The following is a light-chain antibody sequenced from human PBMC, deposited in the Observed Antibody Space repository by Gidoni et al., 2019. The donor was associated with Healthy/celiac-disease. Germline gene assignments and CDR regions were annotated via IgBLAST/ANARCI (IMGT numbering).Light chain of an antibody. V-gene: IGKV1-39*01. CDR3: QQDYNTPCT. CDR1: QSNSSY. CDR2: AAS. Sequence: DIKRTQSPSSLSASVGDRVTITCQASQSNSSYLNWYQQKPGKAPKLLIYAASNLQSGVPSRFSGSGSGTDFTLTISSLQPEDFATYYCQQDYNTPCTFGQGTKVENK. J-gene: IGKJ1*01.